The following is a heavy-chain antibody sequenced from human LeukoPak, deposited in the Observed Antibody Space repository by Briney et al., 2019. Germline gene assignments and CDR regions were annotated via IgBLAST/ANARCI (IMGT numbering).Heavy chain of an antibody. Sequence: GGSLRLSCAASGFTFCSYAMHWVRQAPGKGLEYVSAISSNGGSTYYANSVKGRFTISRDNSKNTLYLQMGSLRAEDMAVYYCARVASGGDYRSGGDDYWGQGTLVTVSS. CDR2: ISSNGGST. D-gene: IGHD4-17*01. J-gene: IGHJ4*02. V-gene: IGHV3-64*01. CDR3: ARVASGGDYRSGGDDY. CDR1: GFTFCSYA.